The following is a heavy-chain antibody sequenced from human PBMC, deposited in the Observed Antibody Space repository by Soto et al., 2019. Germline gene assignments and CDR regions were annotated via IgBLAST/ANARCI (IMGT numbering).Heavy chain of an antibody. CDR2: ISWNSGSI. CDR1: GFTFDDYA. D-gene: IGHD3-22*01. CDR3: AKDEVITAPGGAFDI. V-gene: IGHV3-9*01. Sequence: EVQLVESGGGLVQPGRSLRLSCAASGFTFDDYAMHWVRQAPGKGLEWVSGISWNSGSIGYADSVKGRFTISRDNAKNSLYLQMNSLRAEDTALYYCAKDEVITAPGGAFDIWGQGTMVTVSS. J-gene: IGHJ3*02.